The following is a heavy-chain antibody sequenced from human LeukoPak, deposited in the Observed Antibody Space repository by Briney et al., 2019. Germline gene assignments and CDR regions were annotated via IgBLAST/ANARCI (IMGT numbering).Heavy chain of an antibody. D-gene: IGHD3-22*01. J-gene: IGHJ5*02. CDR3: TTAPLYYYDSSGPLLGWFDP. CDR2: IKSKTDGGTT. V-gene: IGHV3-15*01. Sequence: GGSLRLSCGASGFTFSNAWMSWVRQAPGKGLEWVGRIKSKTDGGTTDYAAPVKGRFTISRDDSKNTLYLQMNSLKTEDTAVYYCTTAPLYYYDSSGPLLGWFDPWGQGTLVTVSS. CDR1: GFTFSNAW.